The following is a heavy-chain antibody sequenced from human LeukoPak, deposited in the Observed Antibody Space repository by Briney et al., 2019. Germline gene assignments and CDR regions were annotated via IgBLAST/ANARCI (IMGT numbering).Heavy chain of an antibody. CDR3: AKAGYCSGGSCYSVLNWFDP. CDR2: ISGSGGST. Sequence: GGSLRLSCAASGFTFSSYAISWVRQAPGKGLEWVSAISGSGGSTYYADSVKGRFTISRDNSKNTLYLQMNSLRAEDTAVYYCAKAGYCSGGSCYSVLNWFDPWGQGTLVTVSS. J-gene: IGHJ5*02. D-gene: IGHD2-15*01. CDR1: GFTFSSYA. V-gene: IGHV3-23*01.